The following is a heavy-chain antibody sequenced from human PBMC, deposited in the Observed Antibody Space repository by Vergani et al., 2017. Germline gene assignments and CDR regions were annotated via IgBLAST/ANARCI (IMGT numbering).Heavy chain of an antibody. CDR3: AFNYDILTGYYQFDY. CDR1: GFTFSSYA. V-gene: IGHV3-23*01. CDR2: ISGSGGST. J-gene: IGHJ4*02. Sequence: EVQLLESGGGLVQPGGSLRLSCAASGFTFSSYAMSWVHQAPGKGLEWVSAISGSGGSTYYADSVKGRFTISRDNSKNTLYLQMNSLRAEDTAVYYCAFNYDILTGYYQFDYWGQGTLVTVSS. D-gene: IGHD3-9*01.